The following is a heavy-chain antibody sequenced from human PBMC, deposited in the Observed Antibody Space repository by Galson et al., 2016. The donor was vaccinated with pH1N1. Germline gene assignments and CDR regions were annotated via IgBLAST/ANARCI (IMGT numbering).Heavy chain of an antibody. CDR1: GFTFDDYA. CDR3: AKVTGDLYGYVDY. J-gene: IGHJ4*02. V-gene: IGHV3-9*01. D-gene: IGHD3-10*01. Sequence: SLRLSCAASGFTFDDYAMHWVWQVPGKGLEWVSGVSWNSATVAYADSVKGRFTISRDNAKHSLYLQMNRLRAEDTALYLCAKVTGDLYGYVDYLGQGTLVIIFS. CDR2: VSWNSATV.